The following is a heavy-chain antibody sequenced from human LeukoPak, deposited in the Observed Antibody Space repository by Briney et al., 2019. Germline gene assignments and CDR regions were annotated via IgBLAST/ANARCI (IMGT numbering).Heavy chain of an antibody. CDR3: ARDPESEWELLYYFDY. J-gene: IGHJ4*02. V-gene: IGHV4-39*07. CDR1: GGSISSSSYY. D-gene: IGHD1-26*01. CDR2: IYYSGST. Sequence: SETLSLTCTVSGGSISSSSYYWGWIRQPPGKGLEWIGSIYYSGSTYYNPSLKSRVTISVDTSKNQFSLKLSSVTAADTAVYYCARDPESEWELLYYFDYWGQGTLVTVSS.